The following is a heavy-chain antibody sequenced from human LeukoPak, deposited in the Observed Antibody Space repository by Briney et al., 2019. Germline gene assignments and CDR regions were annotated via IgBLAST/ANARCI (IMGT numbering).Heavy chain of an antibody. V-gene: IGHV4-4*02. CDR2: IYLYGTT. J-gene: IGHJ6*02. CDR3: ARQQWEQQGRDYYFNGLDV. D-gene: IGHD1-26*01. CDR1: AGSIRSSSW. Sequence: SETLSLTCSGSAGSIRSSSWWSWVRQSPVKGLEWIGEIYLYGTTNYNPSLKSRVTMSVDRSKNQFSLKLSSVTAADTAVYYCARQQWEQQGRDYYFNGLDVWGPGTTVIVSS.